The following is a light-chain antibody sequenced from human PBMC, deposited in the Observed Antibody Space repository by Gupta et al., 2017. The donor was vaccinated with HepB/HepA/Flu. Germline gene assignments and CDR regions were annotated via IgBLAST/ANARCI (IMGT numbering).Light chain of an antibody. CDR2: DAS. CDR1: QSVGNS. Sequence: EVVLTQSPATLSLSPGERATLSCRASQSVGNSLAWYQHKPGQSPRLLIYDASTRATGIPARFSGGGSGTXFTLTIXSLQPEDFAVYYCQQRSNWLRSFGXGTKLEIK. J-gene: IGKJ2*03. V-gene: IGKV3-11*01. CDR3: QQRSNWLRS.